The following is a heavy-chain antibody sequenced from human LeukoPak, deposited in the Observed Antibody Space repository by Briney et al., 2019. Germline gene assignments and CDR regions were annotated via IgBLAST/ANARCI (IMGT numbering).Heavy chain of an antibody. CDR1: GGSISSSSYY. V-gene: IGHV4-39*01. CDR2: IYYSGST. D-gene: IGHD3-10*01. J-gene: IGHJ4*02. CDR3: ATRDGYYYGSGSPV. Sequence: SETLSLTCTVSGGSISSSSYYWGWIRQPPGKGLEWIGSIYYSGSTYYNPSLKSRFTISVDTSKNQFSLKLSSVTAADTAVYYCATRDGYYYGSGSPVWGQGTLVTVSS.